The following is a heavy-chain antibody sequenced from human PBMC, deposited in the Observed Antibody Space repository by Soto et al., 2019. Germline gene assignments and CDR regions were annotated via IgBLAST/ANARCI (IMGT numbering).Heavy chain of an antibody. CDR2: ISGSGGST. J-gene: IGHJ6*02. Sequence: GGSLRLSCAASGFTFSSYAMSWVRQAPGKGLEWVSAISGSGGSTYYADSVKGRFTISRDNSKNTLYLQMNSLRAEDTAVYYCAREGSSSSWPYYYYGMDVWGQGTTVTVSS. CDR1: GFTFSSYA. CDR3: AREGSSSSWPYYYYGMDV. V-gene: IGHV3-23*01. D-gene: IGHD6-13*01.